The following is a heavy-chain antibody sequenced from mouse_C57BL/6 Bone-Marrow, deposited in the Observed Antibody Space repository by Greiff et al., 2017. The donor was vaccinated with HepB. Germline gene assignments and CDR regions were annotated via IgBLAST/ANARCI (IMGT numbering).Heavy chain of an antibody. V-gene: IGHV1-64*01. D-gene: IGHD1-1*01. CDR1: GYTFTSYW. CDR2: IHPNSGST. CDR3: ARPTGVAGEC. Sequence: QVQLQKPGAELVKPGASVKLSCKASGYTFTSYWMHWVKQRPGQGLEWIGMIHPNSGSTNYNEKFNSKATLTVDKSSSTAYMQLSSLTSEDSAVYYCARPTGVAGECWGQGTTLTVTS. J-gene: IGHJ2*01.